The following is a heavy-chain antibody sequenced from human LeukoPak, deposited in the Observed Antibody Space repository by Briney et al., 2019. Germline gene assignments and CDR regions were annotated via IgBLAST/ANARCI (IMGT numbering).Heavy chain of an antibody. J-gene: IGHJ4*02. V-gene: IGHV3-74*01. CDR2: INKEGSST. CDR1: GFTFSSYW. CDR3: AREGSSGLDFDY. D-gene: IGHD3-22*01. Sequence: PGGSLRLSCAASGFTFSSYWMHWVRQAPGKGLVWVSRINKEGSSTTYADSVKGRFTISRDNAKNTMYLQMNSLRADDTAVYFCAREGSSGLDFDYWGQGTLVTVSS.